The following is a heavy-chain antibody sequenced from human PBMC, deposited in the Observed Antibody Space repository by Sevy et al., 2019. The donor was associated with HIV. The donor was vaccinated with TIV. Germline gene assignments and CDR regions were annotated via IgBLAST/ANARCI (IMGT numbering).Heavy chain of an antibody. V-gene: IGHV1-2*02. D-gene: IGHD2-2*01. CDR2: INPNSGGT. CDR3: ARVGGCSSTSCYWYFDL. J-gene: IGHJ2*01. CDR1: GYTFTDYY. Sequence: ASVKVSCKASGYTFTDYYMHWVRQAPGQGLEWMGWINPNSGGTNYAQKFQGRVTMTRDTSNSTAYMELSRLRSDDTAVYYCARVGGCSSTSCYWYFDLWGRGTLVTVSS.